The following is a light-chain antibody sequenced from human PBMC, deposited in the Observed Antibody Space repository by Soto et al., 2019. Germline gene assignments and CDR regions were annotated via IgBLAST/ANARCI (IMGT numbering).Light chain of an antibody. CDR3: QQYDGHSWA. J-gene: IGKJ1*01. Sequence: DIQMTQSPSTLSASVGDRVTITCRASQNIDSWLAWDQHKPGQAPTLLIYQASILQTGVPSRFSGNGSGTEFSLANSNLQPDDLATNYCQQYDGHSWAFGQGTKLETK. CDR2: QAS. CDR1: QNIDSW. V-gene: IGKV1-5*03.